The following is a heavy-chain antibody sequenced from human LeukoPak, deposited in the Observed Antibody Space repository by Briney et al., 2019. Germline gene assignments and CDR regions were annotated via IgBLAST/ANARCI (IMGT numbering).Heavy chain of an antibody. CDR2: IIPILGIA. V-gene: IGHV1-69*04. CDR1: GGTFSSYA. Sequence: SVKVSCKASGGTFSSYAITWVRQAPGQGLEWMGRIIPILGIANYAQKFQGRVTITADKSTSTAYMELSSLRSEDTAVYYCARWDYFDCCVQGTLVTVSS. CDR3: ARWDYFDC. J-gene: IGHJ4*02.